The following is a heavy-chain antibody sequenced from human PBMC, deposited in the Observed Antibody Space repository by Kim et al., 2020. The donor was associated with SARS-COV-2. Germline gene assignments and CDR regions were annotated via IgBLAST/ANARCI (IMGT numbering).Heavy chain of an antibody. V-gene: IGHV4-39*01. CDR3: ARNGVAAAEGGVETWF. D-gene: IGHD6-13*01. CDR2: IYDTGNT. J-gene: IGHJ5*01. CDR1: GGAISSSSYY. Sequence: SETLSLTCTVSGGAISSSSYYWGWIRQPPGKGLEWIGSIYDTGNTHYNPSLKSRVTVSVDTSKNQFSLKVKSVTAADTALYYCARNGVAAAEGGVETWF.